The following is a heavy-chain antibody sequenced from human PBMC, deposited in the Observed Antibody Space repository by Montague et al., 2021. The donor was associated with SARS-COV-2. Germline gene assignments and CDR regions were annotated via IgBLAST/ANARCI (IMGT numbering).Heavy chain of an antibody. CDR2: IWYDGSNK. CDR1: GFTFSSYG. CDR3: ARDPSCCSRFGEFGY. J-gene: IGHJ4*02. V-gene: IGHV3-33*01. D-gene: IGHD3-10*01. Sequence: SLRLSCAASGFTFSSYGMHWVRQAPGKGLEWVAVIWYDGSNKYHADSVKGRFTISRDNSKNTLYLQMNSLRAEDTAVYYCARDPSCCSRFGEFGYWGQGTLVTVSS.